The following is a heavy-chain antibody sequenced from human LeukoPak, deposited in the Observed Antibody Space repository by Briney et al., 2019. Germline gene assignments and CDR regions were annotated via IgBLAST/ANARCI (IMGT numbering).Heavy chain of an antibody. CDR2: INPNSGGT. CDR3: ARVSPVYTSFDP. J-gene: IGHJ5*02. CDR1: GGTFSSYA. V-gene: IGHV1-2*02. Sequence: GASVKVSCKASGGTFSSYAISWVRQAPGQGLEWMGWINPNSGGTNYAQKFQGRVTMTRDTSISTAYMELSRLRSDDTAVYYCARVSPVYTSFDPWGQGTLVTVSS. D-gene: IGHD3-16*01.